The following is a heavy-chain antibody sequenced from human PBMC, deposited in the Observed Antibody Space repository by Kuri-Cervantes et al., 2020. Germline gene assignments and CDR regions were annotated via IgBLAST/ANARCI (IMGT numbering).Heavy chain of an antibody. CDR3: ARDTAPSGVHYYYYYGMDA. V-gene: IGHV3-33*01. D-gene: IGHD5-18*01. Sequence: GGSLRLSCAASGFTFSSYGMHWVRQAPGKGLEWVAVIWYDGSNKYYADSVKGRFTISRDNAKNSLYLQMNSLRAEDTAVYYCARDTAPSGVHYYYYYGMDAWGQGTTVTVSS. CDR1: GFTFSSYG. CDR2: IWYDGSNK. J-gene: IGHJ6*02.